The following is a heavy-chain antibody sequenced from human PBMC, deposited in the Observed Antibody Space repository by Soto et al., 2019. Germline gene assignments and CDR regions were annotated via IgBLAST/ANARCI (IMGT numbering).Heavy chain of an antibody. D-gene: IGHD1-1*01. V-gene: IGHV6-1*01. CDR1: GGNVSSNNVA. J-gene: IGHJ4*02. CDR3: ANWRFDS. Sequence: SPTLSLTCAISGGNVSSNNVASVWIRQSPSRGLEWLGRTYYRSKWFHGYAISLTGRITINPDTSKNQFSLRLNSVTPEDTAVYYCANWRFDSWGPGTQVTVSS. CDR2: TYYRSKWFH.